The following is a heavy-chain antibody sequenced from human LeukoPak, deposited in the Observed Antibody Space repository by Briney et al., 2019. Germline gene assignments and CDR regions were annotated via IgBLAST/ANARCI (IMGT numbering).Heavy chain of an antibody. J-gene: IGHJ4*02. Sequence: PSETLSLTCTVSGGSISSSSYYWGWIRQPPGKGLEWIGSIYYSGSTYYNPSLKSRVTISVDTSKNQFSLKLSSVTAADTAVYYCARGPYAQTYYFDYWGQGTLVTVSS. CDR3: ARGPYAQTYYFDY. CDR2: IYYSGST. V-gene: IGHV4-39*07. D-gene: IGHD2-2*01. CDR1: GGSISSSSYY.